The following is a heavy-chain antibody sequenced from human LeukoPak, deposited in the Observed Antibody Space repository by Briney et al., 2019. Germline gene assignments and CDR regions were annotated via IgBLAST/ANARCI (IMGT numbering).Heavy chain of an antibody. D-gene: IGHD6-19*01. V-gene: IGHV3-30*03. J-gene: IGHJ5*02. Sequence: GGSLRLSCAASGFTFSSYGMHWVRQAPGKGLEWVAVISYDGSNKYYADSVKGRFTISRDNSKNTLYLQMNSLRAEDTAVYYCARGSGSGWPLDRWGQGALVTVSS. CDR3: ARGSGSGWPLDR. CDR1: GFTFSSYG. CDR2: ISYDGSNK.